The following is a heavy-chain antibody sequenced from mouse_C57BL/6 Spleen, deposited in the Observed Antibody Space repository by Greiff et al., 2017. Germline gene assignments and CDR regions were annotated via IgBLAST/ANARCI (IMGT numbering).Heavy chain of an antibody. J-gene: IGHJ3*01. D-gene: IGHD2-4*01. CDR1: GYTFTSYW. V-gene: IGHV1-52*01. CDR3: ARKEYYDYDEGFAY. Sequence: QVQLQQPGPELVRPGSSVKLSCKASGYTFTSYWMHWVKQRPIQGLEWIGNIDPSDSETHYNQKFKDKATLTVDKSSSTAYMQLSSLTSEDSAVYYCARKEYYDYDEGFAYWGQGTLVTVSA. CDR2: IDPSDSET.